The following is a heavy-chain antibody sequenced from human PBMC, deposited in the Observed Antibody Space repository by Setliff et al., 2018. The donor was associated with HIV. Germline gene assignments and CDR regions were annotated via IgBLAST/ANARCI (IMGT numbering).Heavy chain of an antibody. CDR1: GFTFSTYW. D-gene: IGHD6-19*01. CDR2: IDQDGSEK. J-gene: IGHJ4*02. V-gene: IGHV3-7*03. Sequence: GGSLRLSCAASGFTFSTYWMIWVRQAPGKGLVWVANIDQDGSEKNYVDSVKGRFTISRDNAENSLYLQLNSLRAEDTAVYYCANMQWASNAWYSFDYWGQGALVTVSS. CDR3: ANMQWASNAWYSFDY.